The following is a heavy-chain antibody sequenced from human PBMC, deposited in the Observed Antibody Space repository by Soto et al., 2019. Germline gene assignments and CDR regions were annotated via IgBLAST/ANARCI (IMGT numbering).Heavy chain of an antibody. CDR3: AREGSLTGTTHYFDY. V-gene: IGHV4-31*03. J-gene: IGHJ4*02. CDR1: GGSISSGGYY. CDR2: ISYSGST. D-gene: IGHD1-20*01. Sequence: QVQLQESGPGLVKPSQTLSLTCTVSGGSISSGGYYWSWLRQHPWKGLEWIGYISYSGSTYYNASLKSRVSVSGDTSKNQFCLKLSAVTAADTAVYYCAREGSLTGTTHYFDYWGRGTMVTVPS.